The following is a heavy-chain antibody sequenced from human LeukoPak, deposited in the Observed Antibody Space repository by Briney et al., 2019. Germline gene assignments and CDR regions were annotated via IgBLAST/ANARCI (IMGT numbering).Heavy chain of an antibody. CDR1: GYIFSHYY. CDR3: ARDRNYGDYSRVCMDY. V-gene: IGHV1-2*02. CDR2: INPYSGGT. Sequence: EASVKVSCKTSGYIFSHYYINWLRQAPGQGLEWMGWINPYSGGTKHAQKFQGRVTMTRDTSTSTVYMELSSLRSEDTAVYYCARDRNYGDYSRVCMDYWGQGTLVTVSS. D-gene: IGHD4-17*01. J-gene: IGHJ4*02.